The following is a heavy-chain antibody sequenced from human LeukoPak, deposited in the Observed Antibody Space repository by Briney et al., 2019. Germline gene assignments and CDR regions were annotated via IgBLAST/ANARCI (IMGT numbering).Heavy chain of an antibody. D-gene: IGHD3-22*01. CDR2: IYYSGST. V-gene: IGHV4-59*08. Sequence: SETLSLTCTVSGGSISSYYWSWIRQPPGKGLEWIGYIYYSGSTNYNPSLKSRVTISVDTSKNQFSLKLSSVTAADTAVYYCAGHGYYDSSGYYYARDAFDIWGQGTMVTVSS. CDR3: AGHGYYDSSGYYYARDAFDI. CDR1: GGSISSYY. J-gene: IGHJ3*02.